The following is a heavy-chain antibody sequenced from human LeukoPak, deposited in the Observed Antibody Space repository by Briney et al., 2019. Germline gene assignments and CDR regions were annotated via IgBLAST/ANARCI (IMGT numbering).Heavy chain of an antibody. J-gene: IGHJ4*02. D-gene: IGHD5/OR15-5a*01. CDR1: GFTFSSYG. V-gene: IGHV3-30*02. CDR3: AKTPTRGTLRLFFKY. CDR2: IRYDGSNK. Sequence: PGGSLRLSCAAPGFTFSSYGMHWVRQAPGKGLEWVAFIRYDGSNKYYADSVKGRFTISRDNSKNTLYLQMNSLRAEDTAVYYCAKTPTRGTLRLFFKYWGQGTLVTVSS.